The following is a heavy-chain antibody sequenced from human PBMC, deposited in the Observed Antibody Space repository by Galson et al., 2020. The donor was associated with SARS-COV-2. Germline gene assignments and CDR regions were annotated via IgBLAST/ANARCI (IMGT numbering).Heavy chain of an antibody. CDR3: TRGGWHGGY. CDR1: GFAFKDYW. J-gene: IGHJ4*02. V-gene: IGHV3-7*01. D-gene: IGHD6-19*01. Sequence: GGSLRLPCVVSGFAFKDYWMNWFRQAPGEGLEWVATIRGEGSERNYVDSVKGRFSISGDNAVDTLYLDMNNLRFGDTAIYYFTRGGWHGGYWGQGTRVTVSS. CDR2: IRGEGSER.